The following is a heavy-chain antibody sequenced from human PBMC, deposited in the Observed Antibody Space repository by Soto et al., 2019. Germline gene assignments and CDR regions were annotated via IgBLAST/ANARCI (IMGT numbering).Heavy chain of an antibody. V-gene: IGHV1-69*13. Sequence: GASVKVFCKASGCTFSSYAISWVRQAPGQGLEWMGGIIPIFGTANYAQKFQGRVTITADESKSKAYMELSSLRSEDTAVYYCARDFTARATAAFDIWG. CDR1: GCTFSSYA. CDR3: ARDFTARATAAFDI. J-gene: IGHJ3*02. D-gene: IGHD1-26*01. CDR2: IIPIFGTA.